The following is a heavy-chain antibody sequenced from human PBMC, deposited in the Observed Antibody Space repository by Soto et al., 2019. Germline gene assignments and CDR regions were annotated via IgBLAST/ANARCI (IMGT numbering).Heavy chain of an antibody. V-gene: IGHV4-28*01. D-gene: IGHD1-26*01. CDR1: GYSISSSNW. CDR2: IYYSGTT. Sequence: QVQLQESGPGLVKPSDTLSLTCAVSGYSISSSNWWGWIRQPPGKGLEWIGYIYYSGTTYYNPSLKSRVTMSVVTSKNRFSLKLTSVTAVDTAVYYCARREIQGPIDYWGQGTLVTVSS. J-gene: IGHJ4*02. CDR3: ARREIQGPIDY.